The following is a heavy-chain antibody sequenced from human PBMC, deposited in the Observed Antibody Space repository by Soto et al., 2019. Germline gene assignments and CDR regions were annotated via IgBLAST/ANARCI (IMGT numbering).Heavy chain of an antibody. Sequence: QVQLQQWGAGLLKPSETLSLTCAVYGGSFSGYYWSWIRQPPGKGLEWIGEINHSGSTNYNPSLKSRVTIAVDTSKNQFSLKLSSVTAADTAVYYCARGLGVGGSLFVGLRYFDWSYDYWGQGTLVTVSS. D-gene: IGHD3-9*01. CDR1: GGSFSGYY. CDR3: ARGLGVGGSLFVGLRYFDWSYDY. CDR2: INHSGST. V-gene: IGHV4-34*01. J-gene: IGHJ4*02.